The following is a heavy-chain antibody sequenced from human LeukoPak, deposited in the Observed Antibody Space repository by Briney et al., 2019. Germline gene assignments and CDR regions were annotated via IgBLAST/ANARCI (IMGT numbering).Heavy chain of an antibody. D-gene: IGHD6-6*01. CDR1: GYTLTSYD. Sequence: GASVKVSCKASGYTLTSYDINWVRQAPGQGLEWMGIINPSGGSTSYAQKFQGRVTMTRDTSTSTVYMELSSLRSEDTAVYYCARVLGKYSSSSHYFDYWGQGTLVTVSS. CDR2: INPSGGST. CDR3: ARVLGKYSSSSHYFDY. V-gene: IGHV1-46*01. J-gene: IGHJ4*02.